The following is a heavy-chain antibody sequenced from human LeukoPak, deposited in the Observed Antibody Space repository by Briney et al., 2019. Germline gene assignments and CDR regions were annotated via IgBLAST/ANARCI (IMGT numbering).Heavy chain of an antibody. CDR2: IYYSGST. J-gene: IGHJ5*02. Sequence: SKTLSLTCTVSGGSISSYYWSWIRQPPGKGLEWIGYIYYSGSTNYNPSLKSRVTISVDTSKNQFSLKLSSVTAADTAVYYCARDATPCSSTSCGWFDPWGQGTLVTVSS. D-gene: IGHD2-2*01. CDR3: ARDATPCSSTSCGWFDP. CDR1: GGSISSYY. V-gene: IGHV4-59*01.